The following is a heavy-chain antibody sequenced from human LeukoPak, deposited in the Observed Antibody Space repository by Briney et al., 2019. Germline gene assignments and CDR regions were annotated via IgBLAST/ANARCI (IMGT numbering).Heavy chain of an antibody. V-gene: IGHV4-59*08. CDR1: GGSISDFY. CDR2: IYDSGST. Sequence: PSETLSLTCTVSGGSISDFYWSWIRQPPGKGLEWIAYIYDSGSTNYNPSLNSRVTISRDTSKDQFSLKLSYVTAADTAVYYCARHVERMGYFDYWGQGTLVTVSS. CDR3: ARHVERMGYFDY. D-gene: IGHD2-21*01. J-gene: IGHJ4*02.